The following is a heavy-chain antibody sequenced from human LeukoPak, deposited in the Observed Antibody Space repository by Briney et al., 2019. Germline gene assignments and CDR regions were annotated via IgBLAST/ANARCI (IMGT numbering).Heavy chain of an antibody. Sequence: PSETLSLTCTVSGGSISSSSYYWGWIRQPPGKGLEWIGSIYYSGTTYYNPSLKSRVTISVHTSKNQFSLKLSSVTAADTAVYYCARPSEYSSSWYHWGQGTLVTVSS. J-gene: IGHJ5*02. V-gene: IGHV4-39*01. D-gene: IGHD6-13*01. CDR2: IYYSGTT. CDR3: ARPSEYSSSWYH. CDR1: GGSISSSSYY.